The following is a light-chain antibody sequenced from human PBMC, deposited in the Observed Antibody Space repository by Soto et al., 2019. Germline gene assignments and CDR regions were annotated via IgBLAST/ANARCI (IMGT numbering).Light chain of an antibody. V-gene: IGKV3-20*01. CDR3: QRFGTSPPWT. J-gene: IGKJ1*01. CDR1: QSVSSSY. Sequence: EIVLTQSPGTLSLSPGERATLSCRASQSVSSSYLAWYQQKPGRAHRLLIYGASSRATGIPDRFSGSGSGTDFTLTITRLEPEDFAVYYCQRFGTSPPWTFGQGTKVDIK. CDR2: GAS.